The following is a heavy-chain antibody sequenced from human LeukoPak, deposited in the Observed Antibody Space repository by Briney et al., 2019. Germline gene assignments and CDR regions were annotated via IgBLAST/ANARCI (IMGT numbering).Heavy chain of an antibody. V-gene: IGHV3-21*01. Sequence: XNXVRQAXGKGXXWVXXIISSTSHIYYADSVKGRVTISRDKDKNSLYLQMNSLRAEDTAVYYCARAYCSSTSCNYYFDYWGQGTLVTVSS. CDR2: IISSTSHI. D-gene: IGHD2-2*01. J-gene: IGHJ4*02. CDR3: ARAYCSSTSCNYYFDY.